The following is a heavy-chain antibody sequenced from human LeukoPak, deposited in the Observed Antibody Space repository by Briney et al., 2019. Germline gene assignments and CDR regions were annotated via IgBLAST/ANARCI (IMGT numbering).Heavy chain of an antibody. V-gene: IGHV4-39*01. CDR3: ARHVHDYVWGSYRQYLYYFDY. CDR2: IFYSGST. Sequence: SETLSLTCTVSGGSISSSSYYWGWIRQPPGKGLEWIGSIFYSGSTYYNPSLKSRVTISVDTSKNQFSLKLSSVTAADTAVYYCARHVHDYVWGSYRQYLYYFDYWGQGTLVTVSS. J-gene: IGHJ4*02. CDR1: GGSISSSSYY. D-gene: IGHD3-16*02.